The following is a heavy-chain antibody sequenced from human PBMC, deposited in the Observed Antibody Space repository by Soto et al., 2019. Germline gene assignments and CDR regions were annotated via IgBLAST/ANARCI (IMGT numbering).Heavy chain of an antibody. CDR3: AKTANGWFSAFDI. Sequence: EVQLLESGGGLVKPGGSLRLSCAASGFTFSSYAMSWVRQAPGKGLEWVSATSGSGGTTYYADSVKGRFTFSRDNSKNTLYLQMNSLRAEDTAVYYCAKTANGWFSAFDIWGQGTMVTVSS. D-gene: IGHD6-19*01. CDR1: GFTFSSYA. J-gene: IGHJ3*02. CDR2: TSGSGGTT. V-gene: IGHV3-23*01.